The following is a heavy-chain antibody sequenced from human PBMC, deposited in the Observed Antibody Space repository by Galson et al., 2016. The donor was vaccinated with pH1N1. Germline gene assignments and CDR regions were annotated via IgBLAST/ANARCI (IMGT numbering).Heavy chain of an antibody. D-gene: IGHD1-26*01. CDR2: ISAYDGHT. CDR3: ARDYRELLGDGFDI. V-gene: IGHV1-18*01. Sequence: SVKVSCKASGYTFINYGIAWVRQAPGQGPEWMGWISAYDGHTDYAQNFQGRVAMTIDTSTSTANMELRSLRSDDTAVYYCARDYRELLGDGFDIWGQGTTVTVSA. J-gene: IGHJ3*02. CDR1: GYTFINYG.